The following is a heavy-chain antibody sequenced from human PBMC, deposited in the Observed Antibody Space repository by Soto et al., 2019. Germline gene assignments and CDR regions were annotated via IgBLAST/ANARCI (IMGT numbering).Heavy chain of an antibody. J-gene: IGHJ6*02. V-gene: IGHV3-74*01. Sequence: GGSLRLSCAASGFTFDDYAMHWVRQAPGKGLVWVSRIKSDGSSTSYADSVKGRFTISRDNAKNTLDLQMHGLRAEDMAVYYCARSVRSGSFPYYYYAMDVWGQGTTVTV. D-gene: IGHD3-10*01. CDR3: ARSVRSGSFPYYYYAMDV. CDR1: GFTFDDYA. CDR2: IKSDGSST.